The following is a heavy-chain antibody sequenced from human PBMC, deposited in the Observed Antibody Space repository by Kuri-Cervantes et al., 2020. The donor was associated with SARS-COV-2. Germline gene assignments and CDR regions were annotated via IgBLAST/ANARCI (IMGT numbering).Heavy chain of an antibody. Sequence: GSLSLSCTVSGGSISSESYYWSWIRQPPGRGLEWVGHIYHTGSTNYNPSLKSRLTISVDTSKSQFSLKLSSVTAADTAVYYCARSVIIFGGVIVDQWGQGTLVTVSS. J-gene: IGHJ4*02. CDR2: IYHTGST. D-gene: IGHD3-16*02. CDR3: ARSVIIFGGVIVDQ. CDR1: GGSISSESYY. V-gene: IGHV4-61*01.